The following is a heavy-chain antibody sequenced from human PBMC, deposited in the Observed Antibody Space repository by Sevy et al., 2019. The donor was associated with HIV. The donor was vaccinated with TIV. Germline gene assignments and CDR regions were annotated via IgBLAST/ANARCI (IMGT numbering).Heavy chain of an antibody. CDR2: INHSGST. CDR3: ARGANYDSMAFDI. CDR1: GGSFSGYY. J-gene: IGHJ3*02. Sequence: SDTLSLTCAVYGGSFSGYYWSWIRQPPGKGLEWIGEINHSGSTNYNPSLKSRVTISVDTSKNQFSLKLSSVTAADTAMYYCARGANYDSMAFDIWGQGTMVTVSS. D-gene: IGHD3-22*01. V-gene: IGHV4-34*01.